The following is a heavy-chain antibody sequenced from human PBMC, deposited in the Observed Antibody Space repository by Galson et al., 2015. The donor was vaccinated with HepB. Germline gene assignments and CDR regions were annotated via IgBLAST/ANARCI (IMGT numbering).Heavy chain of an antibody. J-gene: IGHJ4*02. CDR3: TTDVNYDFWSGWYDY. V-gene: IGHV3-15*07. Sequence: SLRLSCAASGFTFSNAWMNWVRQAPGKGLEWVGRIKSKTDGGTTDYAAPVKGRFTISRDDSKNTLYLQMNSLKTEDTAVYYCTTDVNYDFWSGWYDYWGQGTLVTVSS. CDR2: IKSKTDGGTT. D-gene: IGHD3-3*01. CDR1: GFTFSNAW.